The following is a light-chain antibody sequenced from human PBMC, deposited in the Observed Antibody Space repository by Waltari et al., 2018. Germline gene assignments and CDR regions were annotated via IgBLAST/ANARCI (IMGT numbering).Light chain of an antibody. J-gene: IGKJ4*02. CDR1: QAISNS. CDR3: QQYAATPLT. CDR2: RAS. V-gene: IGKV1-NL1*01. Sequence: DIQMTQSPSSLSASVGDRVTITCWASQAISNSLAWYQQKPGKAPKVLLYRASTLESGVPSRFSGSGTGTDYTLTISSLQPEDFATYYCQQYAATPLTFGGGTKVEIK.